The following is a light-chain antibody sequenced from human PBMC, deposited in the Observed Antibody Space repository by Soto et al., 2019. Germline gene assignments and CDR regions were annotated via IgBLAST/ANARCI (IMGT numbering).Light chain of an antibody. CDR1: QSISSW. J-gene: IGKJ1*01. Sequence: DLNMTLSPSPLSASVGDRVTITCRASQSISSWLAWYQQKPGKAPKLLIYDASSLESGVPSRFSGSGSGTEFTLTISSLQPDDFATYYCQQYNSYSWTFGQGTKVDIK. CDR2: DAS. V-gene: IGKV1-5*01. CDR3: QQYNSYSWT.